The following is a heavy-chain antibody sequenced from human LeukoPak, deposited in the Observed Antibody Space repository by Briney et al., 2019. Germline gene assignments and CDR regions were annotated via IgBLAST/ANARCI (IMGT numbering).Heavy chain of an antibody. CDR1: GYTFTSYG. D-gene: IGHD3-3*01. Sequence: GASVKVSCKASGYTFTSYGISWVRQAPGQGLEWMGWINPNSGGTNYAQKFQGRVTMTRDTSISTAYMELSRLRSDDTAVYYCARDLSGLPSHWGQGTLVTVSS. V-gene: IGHV1-2*02. CDR3: ARDLSGLPSH. CDR2: INPNSGGT. J-gene: IGHJ4*02.